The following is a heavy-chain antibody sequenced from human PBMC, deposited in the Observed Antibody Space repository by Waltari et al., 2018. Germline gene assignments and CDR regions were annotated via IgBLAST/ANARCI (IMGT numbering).Heavy chain of an antibody. CDR1: GGSNSGHY. CDR3: ARRFAPRAPFHG. Sequence: QVQLQQWGAGLLKPSETLSLTCAVYGGSNSGHYWSWIRQSPGKGLEWIGEISHSVTTTYNPSLKSRVTISEDTSNNQFFLKMTSVTAADTAVYYCARRFAPRAPFHGWGQGTLVTVSS. D-gene: IGHD6-6*01. CDR2: ISHSVTT. J-gene: IGHJ4*02. V-gene: IGHV4-34*02.